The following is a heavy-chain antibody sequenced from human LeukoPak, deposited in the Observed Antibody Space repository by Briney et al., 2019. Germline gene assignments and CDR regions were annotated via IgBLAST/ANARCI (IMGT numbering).Heavy chain of an antibody. V-gene: IGHV3-74*01. Sequence: GWSLRLSCAASGFSFSNYWMHWVRQAPGEGLVWVSRINSDETGTSYADSVKGRFAISRDNAKNTLYLQMNSLRAEDTAVYYCARDGSLPDYWGQGTLVTVSS. J-gene: IGHJ4*02. CDR1: GFSFSNYW. CDR2: INSDETGT. CDR3: ARDGSLPDY.